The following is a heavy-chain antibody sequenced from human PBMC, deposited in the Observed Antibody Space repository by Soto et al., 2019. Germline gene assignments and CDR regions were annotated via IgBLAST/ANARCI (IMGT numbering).Heavy chain of an antibody. Sequence: QITLKESGPTLVKPTQTLTLTCTFSGFSLSTSGVGVGWIRQPPGKALEWLALIYWDDDKRYSPSLKSRLTIXXDXSXXQVVLPMPNMDPVDTATYYCALYYYDSSGSYYFDYWGQGTLVTVSS. J-gene: IGHJ4*02. CDR2: IYWDDDK. D-gene: IGHD3-22*01. CDR1: GFSLSTSGVG. CDR3: ALYYYDSSGSYYFDY. V-gene: IGHV2-5*02.